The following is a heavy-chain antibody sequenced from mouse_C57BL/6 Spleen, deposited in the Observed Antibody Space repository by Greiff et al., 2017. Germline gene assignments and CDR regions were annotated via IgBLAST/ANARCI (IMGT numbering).Heavy chain of an antibody. V-gene: IGHV1-64*01. Sequence: VQLQQPGAELVKPGASVKLSCKASGYTFTSYWMHWVKQRPGQGLEWIGMIHPNSGSTNYNEKFKSKATLTVDKSSSTAYMQLSSLTSEDSAVYYCARDYYGSSYEGFAYWGQGTLVTVSA. J-gene: IGHJ3*01. D-gene: IGHD1-1*01. CDR3: ARDYYGSSYEGFAY. CDR1: GYTFTSYW. CDR2: IHPNSGST.